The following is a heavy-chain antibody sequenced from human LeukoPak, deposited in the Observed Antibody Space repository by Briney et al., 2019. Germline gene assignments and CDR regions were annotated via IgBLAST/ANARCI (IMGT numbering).Heavy chain of an antibody. CDR2: IDYHGNT. CDR3: ATASGRSFWVDP. CDR1: GGSIGTLY. Sequence: NASETLSLTCIVSGGSIGTLYWNWIRQVPGKGLEWIGFIDYHGNTKYNPSLKSRVTMSVDTSVDQVSLRLTSVTAADTAIYFCATASGRSFWVDPWGQGRLVTVSS. V-gene: IGHV4-59*11. J-gene: IGHJ5*02. D-gene: IGHD2-15*01.